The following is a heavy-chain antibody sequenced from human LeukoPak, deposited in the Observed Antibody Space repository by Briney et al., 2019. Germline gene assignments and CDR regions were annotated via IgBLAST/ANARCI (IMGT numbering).Heavy chain of an antibody. CDR1: GGSIDNSIYY. D-gene: IGHD3-10*01. J-gene: IGHJ4*02. V-gene: IGHV4-39*07. Sequence: SETLSLTCTVSGGSIDNSIYYWGWIRQSPEKGLEWIGSIYYTGTTNYDPSLESRVTISVDASNNQVSLTLNSVTAADTAVYFCARGGFYGHPFDFGGQGTLVTVSS. CDR3: ARGGFYGHPFDF. CDR2: IYYTGTT.